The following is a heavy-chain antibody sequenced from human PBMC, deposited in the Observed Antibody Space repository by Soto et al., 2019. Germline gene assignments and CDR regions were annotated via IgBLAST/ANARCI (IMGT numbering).Heavy chain of an antibody. J-gene: IGHJ6*02. CDR3: ARECFLRWSPYFDYVDGIDV. Sequence: RLSCADSGFPSSNYRMICVSRAPGTGLQWVSSISSSSSSIYYADSVKGRFTISRDNAKKALYLQMNSLRAEETAVYYWARECFLRWSPYFDYVDGIDVWGQGTTVTVSS. CDR2: ISSSSSSI. V-gene: IGHV3-21*01. CDR1: GFPSSNYR. D-gene: IGHD3-9*01.